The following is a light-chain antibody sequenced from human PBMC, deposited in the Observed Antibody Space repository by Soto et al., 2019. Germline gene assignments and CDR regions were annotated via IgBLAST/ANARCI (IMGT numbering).Light chain of an antibody. J-gene: IGLJ3*02. CDR3: SSYTSSSTWV. CDR1: SSDVGGYNY. CDR2: DVS. Sequence: QSALTQPASVSGSPGQAITISFTGTSSDVGGYNYVSWYQQHPGKAPKLMIYDVSNRPSGVSNRFSGSKSGNTASLTISGLQAEDAADYYCSSYTSSSTWVFGGGTKLTVL. V-gene: IGLV2-14*01.